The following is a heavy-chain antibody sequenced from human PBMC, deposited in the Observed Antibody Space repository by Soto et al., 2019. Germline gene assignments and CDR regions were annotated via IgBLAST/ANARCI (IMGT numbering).Heavy chain of an antibody. J-gene: IGHJ4*02. CDR1: GYSFTNFW. V-gene: IGHV1-18*04. CDR3: ARDKLVVPGIWNY. CDR2: ISGYNGNT. D-gene: IGHD3-22*01. Sequence: AASGTVTGNASGYSFTNFWIIWVPLAHEQELEWLGWISGYNGNTKYAQKFQDRDTMTADTSTTTASMDLRSRRSDDTAVYYCARDKLVVPGIWNYWGQGTLVTVSS.